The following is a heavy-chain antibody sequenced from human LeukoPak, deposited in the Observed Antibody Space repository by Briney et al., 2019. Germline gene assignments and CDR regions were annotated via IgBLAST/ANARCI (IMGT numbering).Heavy chain of an antibody. CDR2: IYYSGRT. CDR3: AREGWGMVRGVDYHYYYMDV. V-gene: IGHV4-39*07. Sequence: PSETLSLTCTVSGGSISSSSYYRGWIRQPPGKGLEWIGSIYYSGRTYYNPSLKSRVTISVDTSKNQFSLRLSSVTAADTAVYYCAREGWGMVRGVDYHYYYMDVWGKGTTVTVSS. CDR1: GGSISSSSYY. J-gene: IGHJ6*03. D-gene: IGHD3-10*01.